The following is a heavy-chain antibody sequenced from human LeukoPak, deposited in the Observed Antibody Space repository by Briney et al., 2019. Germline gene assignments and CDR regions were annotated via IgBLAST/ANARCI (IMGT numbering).Heavy chain of an antibody. CDR2: INHSGST. Sequence: SETLSLTCAVYGGSFSGYYWSWIRQPPGKGLEWIGEINHSGSTNYNPSLKSRVTMSVDTSKNQFSLKLSSVTAADTAVYYCARKRGHARDYWGQGNLVTVSS. V-gene: IGHV4-34*01. CDR3: ARKRGHARDY. J-gene: IGHJ4*02. CDR1: GGSFSGYY.